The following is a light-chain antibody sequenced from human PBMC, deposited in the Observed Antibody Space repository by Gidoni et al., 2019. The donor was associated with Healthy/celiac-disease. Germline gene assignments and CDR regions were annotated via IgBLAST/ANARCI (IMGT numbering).Light chain of an antibody. CDR1: QSFLYSSNHKNY. J-gene: IGKJ2*01. V-gene: IGKV4-1*01. CDR2: WAS. Sequence: DIVMTQSPDSLAVSLGERATINCKSSQSFLYSSNHKNYLAWYQQKPGQPPKLLIYWASTRESGVPDRFSGSGSGTDYTLTISSLQAEDVAVYYCQQYYSTPPSYTFGQGTKLEIK. CDR3: QQYYSTPPSYT.